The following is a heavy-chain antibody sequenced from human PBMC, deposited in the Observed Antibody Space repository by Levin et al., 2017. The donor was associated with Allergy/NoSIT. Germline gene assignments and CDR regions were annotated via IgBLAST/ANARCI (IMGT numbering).Heavy chain of an antibody. CDR2: ISYDGSNK. V-gene: IGHV3-30-3*01. D-gene: IGHD3-10*01. CDR1: GFTFSSYA. Sequence: LSLTCAASGFTFSSYAMHWVRQAPGKGLEWVAVISYDGSNKYYADSVKGRFTISRDNSKNTLYLQMNSLRAEDTAVYYCARTTMVRGVINLNDAFDIWGQGTMVTVSS. J-gene: IGHJ3*02. CDR3: ARTTMVRGVINLNDAFDI.